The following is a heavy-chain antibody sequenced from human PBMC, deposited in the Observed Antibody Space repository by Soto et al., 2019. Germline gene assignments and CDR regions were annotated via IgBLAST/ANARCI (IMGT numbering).Heavy chain of an antibody. CDR3: ARDYYDSFFDY. CDR2: IKQDGSEK. D-gene: IGHD3-22*01. CDR1: GFTFSNYG. V-gene: IGHV3-7*01. J-gene: IGHJ4*02. Sequence: GGSLRLSCAASGFTFSNYGMSWVRQAPGKGLEWVAKIKQDGSEKYYVDSVKGRFTISRDNAKDSLYLQMSSLRAEDTAVYYCARDYYDSFFDYWGQGTLVTVSS.